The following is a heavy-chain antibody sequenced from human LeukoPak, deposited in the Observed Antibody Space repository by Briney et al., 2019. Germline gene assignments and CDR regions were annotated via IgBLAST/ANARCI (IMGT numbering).Heavy chain of an antibody. V-gene: IGHV4-61*02. J-gene: IGHJ4*02. CDR3: ARAGSSSEGGFDY. Sequence: SETLSLTXTVSGGSISSGSYYWSWIGQPAGKGLQWIGRIYTSGSTNYNPSLKSRVTISVDTSNNQFSLKLSSVTAADTAVYYCARAGSSSEGGFDYWGQGTLVTVSS. CDR2: IYTSGST. CDR1: GGSISSGSYY. D-gene: IGHD6-6*01.